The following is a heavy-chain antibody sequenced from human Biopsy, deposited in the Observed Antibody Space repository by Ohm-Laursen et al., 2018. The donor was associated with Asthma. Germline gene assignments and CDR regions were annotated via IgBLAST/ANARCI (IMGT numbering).Heavy chain of an antibody. J-gene: IGHJ3*01. CDR1: GYNFISFA. Sequence: ATVKISCNASGYNFISFAIHWVRQAPGQRLEWMGWVNTGNGDTNYSQKFQGRVTITRDTSASSAYMELRSLRSEDTATYYCARTYYDFLTGQVKDVFGVWGQGTMVTVSS. CDR2: VNTGNGDT. CDR3: ARTYYDFLTGQVKDVFGV. V-gene: IGHV1-3*04. D-gene: IGHD3-9*01.